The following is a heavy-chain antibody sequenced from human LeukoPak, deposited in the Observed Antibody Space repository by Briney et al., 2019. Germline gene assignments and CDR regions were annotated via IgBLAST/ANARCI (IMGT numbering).Heavy chain of an antibody. CDR2: IYYSGST. Sequence: PSETLSLTCTVSGGSISSYYWGWIRQPPGKGLEWIGYIYYSGSTNYNPSLKSRVTISVDTSKNQFSLKLSSVTAADTAVYYCASSGIAAAADDAFDIWGQGTMVTVSS. CDR3: ASSGIAAAADDAFDI. V-gene: IGHV4-59*08. J-gene: IGHJ3*02. CDR1: GGSISSYY. D-gene: IGHD6-13*01.